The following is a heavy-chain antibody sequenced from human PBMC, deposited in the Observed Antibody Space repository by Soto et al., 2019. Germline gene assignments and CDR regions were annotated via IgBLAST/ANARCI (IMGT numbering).Heavy chain of an antibody. Sequence: ASVKVSCKASGYTFTGYYVHWVREAPGQGLEWMGWINPETGGTSYAQKFQGRVTLSRDTSINTAYLEVSRLRFDDAAVYFCARERYQVISDGMDVWGQGTTVTVSS. CDR2: INPETGGT. D-gene: IGHD2-2*01. V-gene: IGHV1-2*02. J-gene: IGHJ6*02. CDR3: ARERYQVISDGMDV. CDR1: GYTFTGYY.